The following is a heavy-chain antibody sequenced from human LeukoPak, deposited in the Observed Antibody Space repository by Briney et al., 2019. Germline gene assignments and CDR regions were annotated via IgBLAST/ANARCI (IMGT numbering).Heavy chain of an antibody. CDR2: ISYDGSNK. V-gene: IGHV3-30*03. J-gene: IGHJ4*02. D-gene: IGHD5-18*01. CDR1: GFTFSSYG. CDR3: ASRGYSYAPNDY. Sequence: LAGGSLRLSCAASGFTFSSYGMHWVRQAPGKGLEWVAVISYDGSNKYYADSVKGRFTISRDNSKNTLYLQMNSLRAEDTAVYYCASRGYSYAPNDYWGQGTLVTVSS.